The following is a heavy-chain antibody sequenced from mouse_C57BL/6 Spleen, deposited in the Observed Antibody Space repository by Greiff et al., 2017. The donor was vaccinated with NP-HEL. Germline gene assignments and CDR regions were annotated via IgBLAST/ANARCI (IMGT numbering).Heavy chain of an antibody. CDR1: GYTFTSYW. CDR3: ARTITTVVADWYFDV. Sequence: VQLQQPGTELVKPGASVKLSCKASGYTFTSYWMHWVKQRPGQGLEWIGNINPSNGGTNYNEKFKSKATLTVDKSSSTAYMQLSSLTSEDSAVYYCARTITTVVADWYFDVWGTGTTVTVSS. CDR2: INPSNGGT. V-gene: IGHV1-53*01. D-gene: IGHD1-1*01. J-gene: IGHJ1*03.